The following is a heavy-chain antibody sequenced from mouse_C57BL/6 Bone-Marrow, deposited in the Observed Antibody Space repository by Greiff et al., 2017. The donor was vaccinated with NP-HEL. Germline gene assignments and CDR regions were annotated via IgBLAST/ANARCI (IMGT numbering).Heavy chain of an antibody. D-gene: IGHD2-1*01. CDR2: INPYNGGT. CDR3: AREGIYYGNYTYAMDY. CDR1: GYTFTDYY. J-gene: IGHJ4*01. Sequence: EVQLQQSGPVLVKPGASVKMSCKASGYTFTDYYMNWVKQSHGKSLEWIGVINPYNGGTSYNQKFKGKATLTVDKSSSTAYMELNSLTSEDSAVYYCAREGIYYGNYTYAMDYWGQGTSVTVSS. V-gene: IGHV1-19*01.